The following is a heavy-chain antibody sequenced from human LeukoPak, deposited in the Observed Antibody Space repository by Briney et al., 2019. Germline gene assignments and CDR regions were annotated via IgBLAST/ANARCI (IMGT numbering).Heavy chain of an antibody. CDR2: ISYDGSNK. CDR3: AKDRGVSFYDSSGYYPTNFDY. V-gene: IGHV3-30-3*01. CDR1: GFTFSSYA. D-gene: IGHD3-22*01. Sequence: QPGRSLRLSCAASGFTFSSYAMHWVRQAPGKGLEWVAVISYDGSNKYYADSVKGRFTISRDDSKNTLYLQMNSLRAEDTAVYYCAKDRGVSFYDSSGYYPTNFDYWGQGSLVTVSS. J-gene: IGHJ4*02.